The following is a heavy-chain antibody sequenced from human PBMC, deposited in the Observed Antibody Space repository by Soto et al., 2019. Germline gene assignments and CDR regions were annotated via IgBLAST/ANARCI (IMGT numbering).Heavy chain of an antibody. D-gene: IGHD3-10*01. Sequence: SQTLSLTCAISWDSFSINISAFDLIRHSPSRGLEWLGRTYYRSKWYNDYAVSVKSRITINPDTSKNQFSLQLNSVTPEETAVYYCARRGRYNGRPLYDYWGQRTLVTVSS. V-gene: IGHV6-1*01. CDR3: ARRGRYNGRPLYDY. CDR2: TYYRSKWYN. J-gene: IGHJ4*02. CDR1: WDSFSINISA.